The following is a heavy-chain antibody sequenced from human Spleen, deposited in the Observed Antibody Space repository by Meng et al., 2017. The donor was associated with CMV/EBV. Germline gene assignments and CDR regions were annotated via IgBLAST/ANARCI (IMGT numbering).Heavy chain of an antibody. Sequence: GSLRLSCAVSGGSLSSYYWNWIRQPPGEGLEWIGYIHYSGSTNYNPSLKGRVTMSVDTSKNQFSLRLSSVTAADTAMYYCATFSPGWGSLGHWGQGTLVTVSS. D-gene: IGHD2-21*01. J-gene: IGHJ1*01. CDR3: ATFSPGWGSLGH. CDR2: IHYSGST. V-gene: IGHV4-59*12. CDR1: GGSLSSYY.